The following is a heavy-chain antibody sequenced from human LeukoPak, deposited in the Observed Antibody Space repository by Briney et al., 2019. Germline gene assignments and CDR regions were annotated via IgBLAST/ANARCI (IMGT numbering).Heavy chain of an antibody. CDR2: ISSSSSYI. J-gene: IGHJ4*02. CDR3: ARKGQFSSGWDPLNY. Sequence: GGSLRLSCAASGFTFSSYSMNWVRQAPGKGLEWVSSISSSSSYIYYADSVKGRFTISRDSAKNSLYLQMNSLRAEDTAVYYCARKGQFSSGWDPLNYWGQGTLVTVSS. CDR1: GFTFSSYS. D-gene: IGHD6-19*01. V-gene: IGHV3-21*01.